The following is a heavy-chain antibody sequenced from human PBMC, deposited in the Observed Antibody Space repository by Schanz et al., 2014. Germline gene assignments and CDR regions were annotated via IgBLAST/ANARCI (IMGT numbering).Heavy chain of an antibody. V-gene: IGHV1-69*08. CDR2: IIPVLNIA. J-gene: IGHJ5*02. CDR3: ARDRRRYCSTASCLHDNWFDP. CDR1: GGTFSSYT. Sequence: QVQLVQSGAEVKKPGSSVKVSCKLSGGTFSSYTISWMRQAPGQGLEWMGKIIPVLNIATYAQRFQGRVSITADTSTSTAYMELRSLRSDDTAVYYCARDRRRYCSTASCLHDNWFDPWGQGTLVIVSS. D-gene: IGHD2-2*01.